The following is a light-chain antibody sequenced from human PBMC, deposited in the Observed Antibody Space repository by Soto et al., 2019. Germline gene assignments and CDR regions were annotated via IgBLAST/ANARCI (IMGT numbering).Light chain of an antibody. CDR3: QQYNNRPQYT. J-gene: IGKJ2*01. CDR2: DAS. V-gene: IGKV3-15*01. CDR1: QSIASS. Sequence: EIVMTQSPVTLSVSPGVRATLSCRASQSIASSLAWFQQKPGQAPRLLIYDASTRATGVPARFSGSGSGTEFTLTISSLQSEDFAVYYCQQYNNRPQYTFGKGTKLEI.